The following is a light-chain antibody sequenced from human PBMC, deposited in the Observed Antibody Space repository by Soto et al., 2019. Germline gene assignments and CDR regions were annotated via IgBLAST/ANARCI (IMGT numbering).Light chain of an antibody. CDR3: QQYATYAPST. V-gene: IGKV1-5*01. Sequence: DIQLTQSPSTLSASVGDRVTITCRASQSIGTWLAWYQHRPGEGPKLLIHDASTLESGVPSRFSGSGSATEFSLTISSLESRDSGTYHCQQYATYAPSTFGQGTKVEIK. J-gene: IGKJ1*01. CDR2: DAS. CDR1: QSIGTW.